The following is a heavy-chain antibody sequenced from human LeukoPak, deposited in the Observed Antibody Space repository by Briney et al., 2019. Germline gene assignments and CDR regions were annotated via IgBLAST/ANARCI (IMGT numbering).Heavy chain of an antibody. D-gene: IGHD2-21*02. Sequence: GASGKVSGKASEYTLTAYDMHWGRRAPGQGLEWMGWINPNSGGTNYAQKFQGRVTMTRDTSISTAYMELSRLRSDDTAVYYCALSACGGDCYSPDYAFDIWGQGTMVTVSS. V-gene: IGHV1-2*02. CDR1: EYTLTAYD. J-gene: IGHJ3*02. CDR3: ALSACGGDCYSPDYAFDI. CDR2: INPNSGGT.